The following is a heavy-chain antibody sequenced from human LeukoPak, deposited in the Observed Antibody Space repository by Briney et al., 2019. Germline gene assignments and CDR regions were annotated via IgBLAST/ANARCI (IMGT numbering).Heavy chain of an antibody. D-gene: IGHD6-19*01. CDR3: AKTSRGYSSGWFDY. CDR1: GFTFSSYA. CDR2: ISGGST. J-gene: IGHJ4*02. V-gene: IGHV3-23*01. Sequence: GGSLRLSCAASGFTFSSYAMSWVRQAPGKGLEWVSAISGGSTYYADSVKGRFTISRDNSKNTLYLQMNSLRAEDTAVYYCAKTSRGYSSGWFDYWGQGTLVTVSS.